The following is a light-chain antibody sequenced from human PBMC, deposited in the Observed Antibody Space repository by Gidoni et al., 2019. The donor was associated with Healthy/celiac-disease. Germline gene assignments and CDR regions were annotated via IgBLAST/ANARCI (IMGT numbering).Light chain of an antibody. CDR1: QSVSSY. V-gene: IGKV3-11*01. CDR3: QQRSNWPPLT. Sequence: EIVLTHSPATLSLSPGERATLSCRASQSVSSYVALSQQQPGQAPRLLIDDASNRATGIPARFSGSGSGTDFTLTISSLEPEDFAVYYCQQRSNWPPLTFGGGTKVEIK. CDR2: DAS. J-gene: IGKJ4*01.